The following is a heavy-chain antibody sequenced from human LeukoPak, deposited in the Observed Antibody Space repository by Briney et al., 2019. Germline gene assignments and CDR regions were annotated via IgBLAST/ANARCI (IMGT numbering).Heavy chain of an antibody. CDR2: ISYDGSNK. Sequence: GGSLRLSCAASGFTFSSYAMHWVRQAPGKGLEWVAVISYDGSNKYCADSVKGRFTISRDNSKNTLYLQMNSLRAEDTAVYYCARERGSCGWYYFDYWGQGTLVTVSS. CDR1: GFTFSSYA. D-gene: IGHD6-19*01. V-gene: IGHV3-30*04. J-gene: IGHJ4*02. CDR3: ARERGSCGWYYFDY.